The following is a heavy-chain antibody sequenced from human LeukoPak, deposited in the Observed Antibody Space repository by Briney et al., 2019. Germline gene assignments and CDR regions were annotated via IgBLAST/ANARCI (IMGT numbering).Heavy chain of an antibody. V-gene: IGHV1-69*06. CDR3: ARVRGRYSYGPFDY. CDR1: GGTFSSYA. CDR2: IIPIFGTA. J-gene: IGHJ4*02. D-gene: IGHD5-18*01. Sequence: GASVKVSCKASGGTFSSYAISWVRQAPGQGLEWMGGIIPIFGTANYAQKFQGRVTITADKSTSTAYMELSSLRSEDTAVYYCARVRGRYSYGPFDYWGQGTLVTVSS.